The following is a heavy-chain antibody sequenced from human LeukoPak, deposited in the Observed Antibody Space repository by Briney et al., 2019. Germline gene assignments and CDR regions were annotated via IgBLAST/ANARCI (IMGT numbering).Heavy chain of an antibody. CDR3: ARDSLDTQPRQTAGDIFDY. Sequence: GGSLRLSCAASGFTFSSYDMHWVRQAPGKGLEWVAVIWFDGGNRYYADSVKGRFTISRDNSKNTLYLQLNSLRAEDTAVYYCARDSLDTQPRQTAGDIFDYWGQGTLVTLSS. J-gene: IGHJ4*02. CDR1: GFTFSSYD. V-gene: IGHV3-33*08. CDR2: IWFDGGNR. D-gene: IGHD6-13*01.